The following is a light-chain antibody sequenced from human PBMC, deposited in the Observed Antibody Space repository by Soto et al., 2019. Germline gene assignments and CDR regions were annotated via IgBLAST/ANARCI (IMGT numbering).Light chain of an antibody. CDR3: SSYTTSGSLFYV. CDR2: EVT. CDR1: SSDIGGYNY. J-gene: IGLJ1*01. Sequence: QSALTQPASVSGSPGQSITISCTGASSDIGGYNYVSWYQHHPGKAPKLLIYEVTNRPSGVSNSFSGSKSGKTASLTISGLQAEDEADYYCSSYTTSGSLFYVFGTGTKVTVL. V-gene: IGLV2-14*01.